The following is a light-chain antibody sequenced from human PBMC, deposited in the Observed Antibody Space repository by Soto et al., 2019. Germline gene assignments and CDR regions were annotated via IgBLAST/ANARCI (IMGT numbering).Light chain of an antibody. CDR3: SSYTSSSLYV. J-gene: IGLJ1*01. CDR1: SSDVGGYNY. V-gene: IGLV2-14*01. Sequence: QSALTQPASVSGSPGQSITISCTGTSSDVGGYNYVSWYQQHPGKAPKLMIYDVSNRPSGVSNRFSGSKSGNTASLTISGLQAEDEADYDCSSYTSSSLYVFGTGTKVT. CDR2: DVS.